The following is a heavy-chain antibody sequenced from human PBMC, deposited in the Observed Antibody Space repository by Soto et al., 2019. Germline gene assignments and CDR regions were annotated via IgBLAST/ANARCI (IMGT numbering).Heavy chain of an antibody. Sequence: GASVKVSCKASGYTFTGYYMHWVRQAPGQGLEWMGWINPNSGGTNYAQKFQGWVTMTRDTSISTAYMELSRLRSDDTAVYYCARGGYSYGYIGRAYGMDVWGQGTTVTVSS. D-gene: IGHD5-18*01. V-gene: IGHV1-2*04. J-gene: IGHJ6*02. CDR2: INPNSGGT. CDR1: GYTFTGYY. CDR3: ARGGYSYGYIGRAYGMDV.